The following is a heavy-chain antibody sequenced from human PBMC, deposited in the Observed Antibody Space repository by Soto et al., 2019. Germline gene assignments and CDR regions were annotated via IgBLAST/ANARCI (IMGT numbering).Heavy chain of an antibody. Sequence: SETLSLTCTVSGGSISSGDYYWSWIRQPPGKGLEWIGYIYYSGSTFYNPSLKNRVTISLDTSKNQFSLKLSSVTAADTAVYYCARDRGYSYGCFDYWGQGTLVTVSS. CDR2: IYYSGST. J-gene: IGHJ4*02. CDR3: ARDRGYSYGCFDY. V-gene: IGHV4-30-4*01. CDR1: GGSISSGDYY. D-gene: IGHD5-18*01.